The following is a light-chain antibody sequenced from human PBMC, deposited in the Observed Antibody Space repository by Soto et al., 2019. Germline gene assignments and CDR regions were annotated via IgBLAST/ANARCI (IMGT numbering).Light chain of an antibody. Sequence: QSVLTQPPSASGTPGQRVTISCSGSSSNIETNTVDWYQHLPGTAPKVLIFNNNQRPSGVPDRFSGSKSGTSASLAISGLQSEDEADYYCAVWDDSLSAMVFGGGTKLTVL. J-gene: IGLJ2*01. CDR2: NNN. CDR1: SSNIETNT. CDR3: AVWDDSLSAMV. V-gene: IGLV1-44*01.